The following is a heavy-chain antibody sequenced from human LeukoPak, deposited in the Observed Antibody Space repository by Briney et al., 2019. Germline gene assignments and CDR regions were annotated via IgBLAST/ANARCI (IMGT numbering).Heavy chain of an antibody. Sequence: GESLKISCKASGYSFTTYWIGWVRQMPGKGPEWRGVIDPSDSDTRYPPSFQGQVTISADKSLTTAYLQWNSLKDSDTALYYCARQTAMGRSGDYWGQGTLVTVSS. D-gene: IGHD5-18*01. CDR2: IDPSDSDT. CDR1: GYSFTTYW. CDR3: ARQTAMGRSGDY. J-gene: IGHJ4*02. V-gene: IGHV5-51*01.